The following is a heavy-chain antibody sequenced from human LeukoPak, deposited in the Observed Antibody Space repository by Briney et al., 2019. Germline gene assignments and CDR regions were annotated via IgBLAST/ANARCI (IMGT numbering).Heavy chain of an antibody. CDR2: ISWNSGSI. Sequence: GGSLRLSCAASGFSFDEYAMHWVRQAPGKGLEWVSGISWNSGSIGYADSVKGRFTISRDNAKNSLYLQMNSLRAEDTALYYCARRIAVAGADYFDYWGQGTLVPVSS. D-gene: IGHD6-19*01. CDR3: ARRIAVAGADYFDY. J-gene: IGHJ4*02. CDR1: GFSFDEYA. V-gene: IGHV3-9*01.